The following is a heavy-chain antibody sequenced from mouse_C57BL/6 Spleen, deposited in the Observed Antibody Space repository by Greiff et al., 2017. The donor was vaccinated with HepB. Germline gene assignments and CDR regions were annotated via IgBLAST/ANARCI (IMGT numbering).Heavy chain of an antibody. CDR1: GFTFSDYG. J-gene: IGHJ4*01. Sequence: DVKLVESGGGLVKPGGSLKLSCAASGFTFSDYGMHWVRQAPEKGLEWVAYISSGSSTIYYADTVKGRFTITRDNAKNTLSLQLTSLRSEDAAMYYCARRAYYSNYEAMDYWGQGTSVTVSS. CDR2: ISSGSSTI. V-gene: IGHV5-17*01. CDR3: ARRAYYSNYEAMDY. D-gene: IGHD2-5*01.